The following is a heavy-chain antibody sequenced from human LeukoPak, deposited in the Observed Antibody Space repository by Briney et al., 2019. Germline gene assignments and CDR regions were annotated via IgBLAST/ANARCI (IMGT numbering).Heavy chain of an antibody. J-gene: IGHJ4*02. CDR2: INYSGDST. D-gene: IGHD3-3*01. V-gene: IGHV3-23*01. Sequence: PGRSLRLSCAASEFTFSTYGMSWVRQAPGKGLEWVSGINYSGDSTYYADSVKGRFTISRDNSKSTLYLQMNSLRVEDTAVYYCAKHSWWSGYFYFLPFDYWGQGTLVTVSS. CDR3: AKHSWWSGYFYFLPFDY. CDR1: EFTFSTYG.